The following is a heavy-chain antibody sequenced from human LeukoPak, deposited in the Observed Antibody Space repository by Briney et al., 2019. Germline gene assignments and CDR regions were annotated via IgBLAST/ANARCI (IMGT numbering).Heavy chain of an antibody. J-gene: IGHJ6*02. CDR1: GGSISTYY. V-gene: IGHV4-4*07. Sequence: SETLSLTCTVSGGSISTYYWSWIRQSAGRGLEWIGRIYTSGSTNYNPSLKSRVTMSVDTSKNQFSLKLSSVTAADTAVYYCARAGSGGDCSSTSCYAYYYYYGMDVWGQGTTVTVSS. CDR3: ARAGSGGDCSSTSCYAYYYYYGMDV. CDR2: IYTSGST. D-gene: IGHD2-2*01.